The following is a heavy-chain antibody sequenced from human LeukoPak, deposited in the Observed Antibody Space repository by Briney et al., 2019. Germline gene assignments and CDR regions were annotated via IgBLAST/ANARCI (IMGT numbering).Heavy chain of an antibody. Sequence: GGSLRLSCAASGFTFSSYSMNWVRQAPGKGLEWVSSISSSSSYIYYADSVKGRFTISRDNAKNSLYLQMNSLRVEDTAVYYCAKLRDYFDSSGNFDYWGQGTLVTVSS. CDR3: AKLRDYFDSSGNFDY. D-gene: IGHD3-22*01. V-gene: IGHV3-21*04. CDR2: ISSSSSYI. J-gene: IGHJ4*02. CDR1: GFTFSSYS.